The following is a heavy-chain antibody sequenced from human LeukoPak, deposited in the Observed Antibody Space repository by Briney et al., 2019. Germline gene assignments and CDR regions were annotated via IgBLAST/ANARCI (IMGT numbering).Heavy chain of an antibody. V-gene: IGHV3-30*04. CDR2: TSHDGNKE. Sequence: AGGSLRLSCAVSGFTFSNYAMHWVRQAPGKGLQWVAVTSHDGNKEYYADSVKGRFTISRDNSKNTLYLQMNSLRAEDTAVYYCARTRTYYYDSSGYSKPTFDYWGQGTLVTVSS. J-gene: IGHJ4*02. CDR1: GFTFSNYA. D-gene: IGHD3-22*01. CDR3: ARTRTYYYDSSGYSKPTFDY.